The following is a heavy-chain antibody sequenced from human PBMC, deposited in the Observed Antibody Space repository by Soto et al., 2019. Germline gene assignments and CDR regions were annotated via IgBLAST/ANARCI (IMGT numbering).Heavy chain of an antibody. Sequence: GGSLRLSCAASGFIFTDYSVNWVRQAPGKGLEWVSSISSTGRYINYADSVKGRFTISRDNAKNSLYLQMDSLRAEDTAVYYWGRDPQDLGEPDQYSQHGGQGTLVTVS. D-gene: IGHD1-26*01. V-gene: IGHV3-21*01. J-gene: IGHJ1*01. CDR2: ISSTGRYI. CDR1: GFIFTDYS. CDR3: GRDPQDLGEPDQYSQH.